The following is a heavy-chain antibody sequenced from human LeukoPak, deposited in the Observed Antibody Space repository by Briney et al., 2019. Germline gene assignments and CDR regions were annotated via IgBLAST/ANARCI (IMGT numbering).Heavy chain of an antibody. D-gene: IGHD3-10*01. CDR2: IWYDGSNK. CDR3: ARDRLHYYGSGSYYFDY. J-gene: IGHJ4*02. CDR1: GFTFSSYG. V-gene: IGHV3-33*01. Sequence: GRSLRLSCAASGFTFSSYGMHWVRQAPGKGLEWVAVIWYDGSNKYYADSVKGRFTISRDNSKNTLYLQMNSLRAEDTAVYYCARDRLHYYGSGSYYFDYWGQGTLVTVSS.